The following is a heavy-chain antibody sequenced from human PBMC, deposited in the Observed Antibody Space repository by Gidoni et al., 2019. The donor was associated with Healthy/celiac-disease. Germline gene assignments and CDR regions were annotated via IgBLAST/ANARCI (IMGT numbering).Heavy chain of an antibody. V-gene: IGHV3-66*01. CDR1: RFTVSSNY. D-gene: IGHD2-15*01. CDR2: IYSGCST. CDR3: AMVIVVVVAATVDYYYYYGMDV. J-gene: IGHJ6*02. Sequence: EVQLVESGGGLVQPGGSLRLACAASRFTVSSNYMSGVRQAPGQGLAWVSVIYSGCSTYYADSVKGRFTISRDNSKNTLYLQMNSLRAEDTAVYYCAMVIVVVVAATVDYYYYYGMDVWGQGTTVTVSS.